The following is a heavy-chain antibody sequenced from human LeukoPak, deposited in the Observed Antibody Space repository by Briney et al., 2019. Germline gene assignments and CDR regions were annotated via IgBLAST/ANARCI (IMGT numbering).Heavy chain of an antibody. CDR2: INHSGST. V-gene: IGHV4-34*01. CDR3: ARVVPAHSSHFDS. CDR1: GGSFSGYY. D-gene: IGHD2-2*01. Sequence: NPSETLSLTCAVYGGSFSGYYWSWIRQPPGKGLEWIGEINHSGSTNYNPSLKSRVTISVDTSKNQFSLKLSSVTAADTAVYYCARVVPAHSSHFDSWGQGTLVTVS. J-gene: IGHJ4*02.